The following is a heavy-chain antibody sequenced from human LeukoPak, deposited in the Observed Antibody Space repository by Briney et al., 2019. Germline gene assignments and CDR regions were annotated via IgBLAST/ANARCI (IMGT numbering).Heavy chain of an antibody. J-gene: IGHJ3*02. Sequence: ASVKVSCKASGYTFTSYAMHWVRQASGQRLEWMGWINAGNGNTKYSQKFQGRVTITRHTSASTAYMELSSLRSEDTAVYYCASSLLGLDAFDIWGQGTMVTVSS. CDR2: INAGNGNT. CDR1: GYTFTSYA. V-gene: IGHV1-3*01. CDR3: ASSLLGLDAFDI. D-gene: IGHD3-3*02.